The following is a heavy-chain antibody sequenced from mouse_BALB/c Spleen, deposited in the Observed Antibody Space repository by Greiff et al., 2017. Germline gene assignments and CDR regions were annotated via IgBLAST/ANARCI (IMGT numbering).Heavy chain of an antibody. V-gene: IGHV7-3*02. CDR3: ARAPFDY. Sequence: EVKLVESGGGLVQPGGSLRLSCATSGFTFTDYYMSWVRQPPGKALEWLGFIRNKANGYTKEYSASVKGRFTISRDNSQSILYLQMNTLRAEDSATYYCARAPFDYWGQGTTLTVSS. CDR2: IRNKANGYTK. CDR1: GFTFTDYY. J-gene: IGHJ2*01.